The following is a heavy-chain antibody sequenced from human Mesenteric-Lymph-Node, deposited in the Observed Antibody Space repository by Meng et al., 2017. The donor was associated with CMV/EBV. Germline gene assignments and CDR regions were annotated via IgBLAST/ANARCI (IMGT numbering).Heavy chain of an antibody. CDR3: ARDRRGDSSGYVFGTGYFDL. J-gene: IGHJ2*01. V-gene: IGHV3-30*02. CDR2: IRYDGSNK. CDR1: GFTFSSYG. D-gene: IGHD3-22*01. Sequence: GGSLRLSCAASGFTFSSYGMHWVRQAPGKGLEWVAFIRYDGSNKYYADSVQGRFTISRDDSKNTLYLQMNSLRAEDTAVYYCARDRRGDSSGYVFGTGYFDLWGRGTLVTVSS.